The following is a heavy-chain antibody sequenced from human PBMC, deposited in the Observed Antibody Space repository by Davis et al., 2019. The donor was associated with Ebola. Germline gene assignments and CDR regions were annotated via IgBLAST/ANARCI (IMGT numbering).Heavy chain of an antibody. CDR3: AIHTISGGYYRGPFDY. CDR1: GGSISSSSYY. D-gene: IGHD1-26*01. V-gene: IGHV4-39*01. CDR2: IYYSGST. J-gene: IGHJ4*02. Sequence: MPSETLSLTCTVSGGSISSSSYYWGWIRQPPGKGLEWIGSIYYSGSTYYNASLKSRVTISVDTSMNQFSLKLSSVTAADTSVYLCAIHTISGGYYRGPFDYWGQGTLVTVSS.